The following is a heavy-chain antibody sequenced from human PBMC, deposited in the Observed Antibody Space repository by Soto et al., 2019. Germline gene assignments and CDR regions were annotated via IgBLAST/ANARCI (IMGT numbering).Heavy chain of an antibody. CDR2: SNNDETTS. V-gene: IGHV3-74*01. Sequence: EVQLLESGGGLVQPGGSLRLSSAASGFAFRSYWMHWVRQVPGKGLVWVSRSNNDETTSNYADSVKGRFTISREDAENPLYLELNSLAVEDTAVYYCASGVVGGVIVHWGQGTLVSVSS. CDR3: ASGVVGGVIVH. D-gene: IGHD3-16*02. J-gene: IGHJ1*01. CDR1: GFAFRSYW.